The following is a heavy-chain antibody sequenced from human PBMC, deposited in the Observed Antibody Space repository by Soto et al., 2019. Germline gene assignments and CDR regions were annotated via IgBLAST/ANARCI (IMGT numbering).Heavy chain of an antibody. CDR2: ISAHTGNS. CDR3: ARAFFYGGTSHTFDAFDF. J-gene: IGHJ3*01. D-gene: IGHD3-10*01. Sequence: QVQLVQSGPEVQKTGASVKVSCLASGYTFSSSAITWVRQAPGQGLEWMGWISAHTGNSDYAQKLQGRVTMTIDTSTSTAYMELRSLRPDDTAVYYCARAFFYGGTSHTFDAFDFWGQGTTVTVSS. CDR1: GYTFSSSA. V-gene: IGHV1-18*01.